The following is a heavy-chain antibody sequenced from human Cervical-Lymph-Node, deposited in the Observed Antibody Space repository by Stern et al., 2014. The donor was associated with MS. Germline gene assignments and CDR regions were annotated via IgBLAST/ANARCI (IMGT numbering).Heavy chain of an antibody. CDR2: IIPIMGTA. CDR3: ALGGFGHYFEY. Sequence: MQLVESGAEVQKPGSSVKVSCKASGGTFSSSDISWVRQAPGQGPEWMGGIIPIMGTANYAQKYQGRVTITADESTSTAYMELSSLRSEDTAIYYCALGGFGHYFEYWGQGTLVTVSS. D-gene: IGHD3-10*01. CDR1: GGTFSSSD. J-gene: IGHJ4*02. V-gene: IGHV1-69*01.